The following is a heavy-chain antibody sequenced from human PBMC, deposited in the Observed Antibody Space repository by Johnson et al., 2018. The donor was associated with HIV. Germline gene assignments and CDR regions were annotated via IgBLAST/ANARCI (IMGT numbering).Heavy chain of an antibody. CDR2: ISSSGGST. J-gene: IGHJ3*02. D-gene: IGHD6-19*01. V-gene: IGHV3-23*04. Sequence: VQLVESGGGLVQPGRSLRLSCAASGFTFDDYAMHWVRQALGKGLEWVSGISSSGGSTYYADSLKGRFTISRDNSKNTLYLQMNSLRAEDTAVYYCAKDGERAVAAAFDIWGQGTMVTVSS. CDR1: GFTFDDYA. CDR3: AKDGERAVAAAFDI.